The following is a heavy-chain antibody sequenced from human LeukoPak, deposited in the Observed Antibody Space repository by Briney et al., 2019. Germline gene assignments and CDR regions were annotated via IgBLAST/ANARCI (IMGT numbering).Heavy chain of an antibody. J-gene: IGHJ6*03. Sequence: GRSLRLSCAASGFTFSSYAMHWVRQAPGKGLEWVAVISYDGSNKYYADSVKGRFTISRDNFKNTLYLQVNSLRAEDTAVYYCARLNYDFWSGVWEGYYMDVWGKGTTVTVSS. CDR3: ARLNYDFWSGVWEGYYMDV. D-gene: IGHD3-3*01. V-gene: IGHV3-30-3*01. CDR1: GFTFSSYA. CDR2: ISYDGSNK.